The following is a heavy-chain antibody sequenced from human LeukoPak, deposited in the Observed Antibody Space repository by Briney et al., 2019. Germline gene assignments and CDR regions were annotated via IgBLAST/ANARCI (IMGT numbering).Heavy chain of an antibody. CDR1: GFSFSRYA. CDR3: AEGHSTSVTTVADFDC. J-gene: IGHJ4*02. V-gene: IGHV3-23*01. D-gene: IGHD4-17*01. CDR2: ISDSGGST. Sequence: PGGSLRLSCIPSGFSFSRYAMSWVRQAPGKGLEWVSGISDSGGSTYYADSVKGRFTISRDNSKNTLYLHMSSLRAEDTAVYYCAEGHSTSVTTVADFDCWGQGTLVTVSS.